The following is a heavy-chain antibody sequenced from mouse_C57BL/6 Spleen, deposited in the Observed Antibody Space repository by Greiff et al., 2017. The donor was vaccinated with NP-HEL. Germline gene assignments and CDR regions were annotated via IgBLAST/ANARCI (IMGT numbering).Heavy chain of an antibody. J-gene: IGHJ2*01. CDR3: AREGGYYEGFY. CDR1: GYTFTDYY. CDR2: IYPGSGNT. V-gene: IGHV1-76*01. D-gene: IGHD2-3*01. Sequence: VQLQQSGAELVRPGASVKLSCKASGYTFTDYYINWVKQRPGQGLEWIARIYPGSGNTYYNEKFKGKATLTAEKSSSTAYMQLSSLTSEDSAVYFCAREGGYYEGFYWGQGTTLTVSS.